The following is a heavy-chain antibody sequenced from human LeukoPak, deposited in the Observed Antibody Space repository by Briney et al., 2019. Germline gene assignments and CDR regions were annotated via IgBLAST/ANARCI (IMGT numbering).Heavy chain of an antibody. CDR2: INPNSGVT. CDR3: ARAGIVGASTLDS. Sequence: ASVKVSCKASGYTFIGFYIHWVRQAPGQGLEWMGWINPNSGVTNYAQKFQGRVTMIRDTSTSTAYMELSSLRSDDTAVYYCARAGIVGASTLDSWGQGTLVTVSS. J-gene: IGHJ4*02. V-gene: IGHV1-2*02. D-gene: IGHD1-26*01. CDR1: GYTFIGFY.